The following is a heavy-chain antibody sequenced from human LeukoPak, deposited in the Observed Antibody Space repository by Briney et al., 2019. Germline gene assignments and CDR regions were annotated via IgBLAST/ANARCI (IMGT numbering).Heavy chain of an antibody. Sequence: VASMKVSCKTSGYTFTGYYIYWVRQAPGQELEWMGWISPNSGGTNYAQKFQGRVTMTRNTSISTAYMELSSLRSEDTAVYYCARIDYGTDYWGQGTLVTVSS. CDR3: ARIDYGTDY. V-gene: IGHV1-2*02. J-gene: IGHJ4*02. CDR2: ISPNSGGT. CDR1: GYTFTGYY. D-gene: IGHD4-17*01.